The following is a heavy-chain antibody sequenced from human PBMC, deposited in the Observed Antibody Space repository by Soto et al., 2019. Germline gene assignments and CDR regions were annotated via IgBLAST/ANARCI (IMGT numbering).Heavy chain of an antibody. CDR3: ATAVHLGDYGES. CDR2: IYDTGNT. D-gene: IGHD4-17*01. CDR1: VDSITSGTYY. V-gene: IGHV4-31*03. J-gene: IGHJ4*02. Sequence: PSETLSLTCIVSVDSITSGTYYWSWIRQTPGKGLEHIGYIYDTGNTFYNPSLRGRLTISIDTSKKEVSLKLNSLTAADTAIYYCATAVHLGDYGESWGQGALVTVSS.